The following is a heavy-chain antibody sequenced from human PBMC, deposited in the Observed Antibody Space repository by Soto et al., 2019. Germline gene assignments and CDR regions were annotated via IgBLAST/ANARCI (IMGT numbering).Heavy chain of an antibody. D-gene: IGHD1-1*01. V-gene: IGHV4-34*01. CDR1: GGSFSGYY. Sequence: KPSETLSLTCAVYGGSFSGYYWSWIRQPPGKGLEWIGEINHSGSTNYNPSLKSRVTISVDTSKNQFSLKLSSVTAADTAVYYCARGAEMGTIHFDYWGQGTLVTVSS. J-gene: IGHJ4*02. CDR2: INHSGST. CDR3: ARGAEMGTIHFDY.